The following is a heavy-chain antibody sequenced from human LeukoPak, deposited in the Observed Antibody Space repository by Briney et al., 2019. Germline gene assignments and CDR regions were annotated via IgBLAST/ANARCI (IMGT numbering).Heavy chain of an antibody. J-gene: IGHJ4*02. V-gene: IGHV3-53*01. CDR3: AREGCSSTSCYLPGGYDY. D-gene: IGHD2-2*01. CDR1: GFTVSSNY. Sequence: GGSLRLSCAASGFTVSSNYMSWVRQAPGKGLEWVSVIYSGGSTYYADSVKGRFTISRDNSKNTLYLQMNSLRAEDTAVYYCAREGCSSTSCYLPGGYDYWGQGTLVTVSS. CDR2: IYSGGST.